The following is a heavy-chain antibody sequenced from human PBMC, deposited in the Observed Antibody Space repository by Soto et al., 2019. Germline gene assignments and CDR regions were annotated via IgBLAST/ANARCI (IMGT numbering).Heavy chain of an antibody. CDR3: ARRHFYGSD. CDR1: GFSVSSNY. J-gene: IGHJ4*02. D-gene: IGHD3-10*01. CDR2: IYSGGNT. Sequence: GGSLRLSCAASGFSVSSNYMTWVRQAPGQGLECVSVIYSGGNTYYADSVKGRFTISRDNSKNTLYLQMNNVRAEDTAVYYCARRHFYGSDWGQGTLVTVSS. V-gene: IGHV3-66*04.